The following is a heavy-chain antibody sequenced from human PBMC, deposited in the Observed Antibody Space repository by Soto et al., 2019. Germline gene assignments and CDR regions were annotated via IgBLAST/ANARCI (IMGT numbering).Heavy chain of an antibody. CDR3: ASATVVAGTFDF. V-gene: IGHV3-21*01. CDR2: ISSGSINI. CDR1: GFAFRSYN. D-gene: IGHD2-15*01. Sequence: EVQLVESGGGLVKPGGSLTLSCAGSGFAFRSYNMNWVRQPPGKGLEWVASISSGSINIYYADSVKGRFTISRDNAKDSLYLQMDSLRAEDSAVYYCASATVVAGTFDFWGQGTLLTVSS. J-gene: IGHJ4*02.